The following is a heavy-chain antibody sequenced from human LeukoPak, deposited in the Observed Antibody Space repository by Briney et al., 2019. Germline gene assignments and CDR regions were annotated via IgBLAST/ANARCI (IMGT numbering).Heavy chain of an antibody. CDR1: GGSISSHY. J-gene: IGHJ6*02. CDR2: IHYSGST. V-gene: IGHV4-59*11. CDR3: ARSRGYCSI. Sequence: SETLSLTCTVSGGSISSHYWSWIRQPPGKGLEWIGYIHYSGSTNYNPSLKSRVTMSVDTSKNQFSLKLSSVTAADTAVYYCARSRGYCSIWGQGTTVTVSS. D-gene: IGHD2-15*01.